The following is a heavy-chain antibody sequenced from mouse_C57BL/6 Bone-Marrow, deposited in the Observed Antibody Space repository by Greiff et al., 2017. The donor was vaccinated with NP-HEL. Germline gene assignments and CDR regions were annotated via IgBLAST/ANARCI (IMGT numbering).Heavy chain of an antibody. CDR1: GYSITSGYD. Sequence: VQLPQSGPGMVKPSQSLSLTCTVTGYSITSGYDWHWIRHFPGNKLEWMGYISYSGSTNYNPSLKSRISITHDTSKNHFFLKLNSVTTEDTATYYCARYSNYDYFDYWGQGTTLTVSS. D-gene: IGHD2-5*01. V-gene: IGHV3-1*01. CDR2: ISYSGST. J-gene: IGHJ2*01. CDR3: ARYSNYDYFDY.